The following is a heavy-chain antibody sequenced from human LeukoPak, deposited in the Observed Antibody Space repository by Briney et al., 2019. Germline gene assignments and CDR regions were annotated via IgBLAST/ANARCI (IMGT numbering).Heavy chain of an antibody. V-gene: IGHV1-18*01. D-gene: IGHD6-13*01. CDR1: GYTFTSYG. J-gene: IGHJ4*02. Sequence: GASVKVSCKTSGYTFTSYGVSWVGQAPGQGLEWMGWISTYNGNTNYAQNFQGRVTMTTDTSTSTAHMDLRSLRSDDTAVYYCARDLTIAAAGTYGYWGQGTLVTVSS. CDR2: ISTYNGNT. CDR3: ARDLTIAAAGTYGY.